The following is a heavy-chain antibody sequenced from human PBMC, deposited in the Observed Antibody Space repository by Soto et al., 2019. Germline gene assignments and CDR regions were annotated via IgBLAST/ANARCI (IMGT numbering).Heavy chain of an antibody. CDR1: GGSIISSGYY. V-gene: IGHV4-31*03. J-gene: IGHJ5*02. CDR3: VRLRYCSSTSCHRFDP. CDR2: IYYSGST. Sequence: RSETLSLTCTVSGGSIISSGYYFICIRQHPWKGLEWIGHIYYSGSTYYNPSLKSRVTISVDTSKNQFSLKLSSVTAADTAVYYCVRLRYCSSTSCHRFDPWGQGTLVTVSS. D-gene: IGHD2-2*02.